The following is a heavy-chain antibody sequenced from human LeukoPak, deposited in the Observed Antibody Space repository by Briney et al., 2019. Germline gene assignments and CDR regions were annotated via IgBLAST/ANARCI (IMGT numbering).Heavy chain of an antibody. CDR2: MNPNSGNT. Sequence: GDSVKVSCKASGYTFTSYDINWVRQATGQGLEWMGWMNPNSGNTGYAQKFQGRVTMTRNTSIGTAYMELSSLRSEDTAVYYCARGLLPGYYYYYYGMDVWGQGTTVTVSS. CDR1: GYTFTSYD. CDR3: ARGLLPGYYYYYYGMDV. D-gene: IGHD2-2*01. J-gene: IGHJ6*02. V-gene: IGHV1-8*01.